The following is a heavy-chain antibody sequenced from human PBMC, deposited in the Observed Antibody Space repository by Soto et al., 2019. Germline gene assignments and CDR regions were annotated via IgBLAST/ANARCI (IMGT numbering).Heavy chain of an antibody. J-gene: IGHJ4*02. CDR1: GFTFSTSW. Sequence: GGSLRLSCAASGFTFSTSWMDWVRQTPGKGLEWVANINPDGSAKNYVDSVKGRFTISRDNAKNSLFLQMSSLTAEDSGLYFCSRYLDFWGQGTLVTVSS. V-gene: IGHV3-7*01. CDR3: SRYLDF. CDR2: INPDGSAK.